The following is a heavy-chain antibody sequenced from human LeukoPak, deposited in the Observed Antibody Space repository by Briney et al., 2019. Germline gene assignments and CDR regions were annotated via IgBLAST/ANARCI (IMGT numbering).Heavy chain of an antibody. CDR3: ARVDRLRVFDY. CDR2: IGTAGDT. D-gene: IGHD3-10*01. V-gene: IGHV3-13*01. J-gene: IGHJ4*02. Sequence: PGGSLRLSCAASGFTFSSYDMHWVRQTTGKGLEWVSAIGTAGDTYYPGSVKGRFTISRENAKNSLYLQMNSLRAEDTAVYYCARVDRLRVFDYWGQGTLVTVSS. CDR1: GFTFSSYD.